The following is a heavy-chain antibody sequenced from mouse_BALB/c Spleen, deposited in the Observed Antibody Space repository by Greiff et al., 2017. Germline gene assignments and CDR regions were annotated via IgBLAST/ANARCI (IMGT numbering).Heavy chain of an antibody. V-gene: IGHV5-4*02. CDR1: GFTFSDYY. Sequence: EVKLVESGGGLVKPGGSLKLSCAASGFTFSDYYMYWVRQTPEKRLEWVATISDGGSYTYYPDSVKGRFTISRDNAKNNLYLQMSSLKSEDTSMYYCARSYDYYAMDYWGQGTSVTVSS. CDR2: ISDGGSYT. CDR3: ARSYDYYAMDY. J-gene: IGHJ4*01.